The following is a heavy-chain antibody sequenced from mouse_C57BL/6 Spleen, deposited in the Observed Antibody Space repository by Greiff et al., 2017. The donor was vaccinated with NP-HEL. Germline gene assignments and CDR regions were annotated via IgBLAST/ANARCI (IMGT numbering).Heavy chain of an antibody. Sequence: EVKLQESGPGLVKPSQSLSLTCSVTGYSITSGYYWNWIRQFPGNKLEWMGYISYDGSNNYNPSLKNRISITRDTSKNQFFLKLNSVTTEDTATYYCASGVYDGYYGHAMDYWGQGTSVTVSS. V-gene: IGHV3-6*01. CDR3: ASGVYDGYYGHAMDY. CDR2: ISYDGSN. CDR1: GYSITSGYY. D-gene: IGHD2-3*01. J-gene: IGHJ4*01.